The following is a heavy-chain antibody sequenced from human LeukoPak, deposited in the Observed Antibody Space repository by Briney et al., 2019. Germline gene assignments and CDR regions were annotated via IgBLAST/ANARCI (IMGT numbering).Heavy chain of an antibody. CDR3: ARAMRSGYDY. V-gene: IGHV3-11*06. CDR1: GFTFSDYY. Sequence: GGSLRLSCAASGFTFSDYYMSWIRQAPGKGLEWVSFISGSSSHTRYADSVKGRFTISRDNAENSLYLQMNSLRDEDTAVYYCARAMRSGYDYWGQGTLVTVSS. J-gene: IGHJ4*02. D-gene: IGHD5-12*01. CDR2: ISGSSSHT.